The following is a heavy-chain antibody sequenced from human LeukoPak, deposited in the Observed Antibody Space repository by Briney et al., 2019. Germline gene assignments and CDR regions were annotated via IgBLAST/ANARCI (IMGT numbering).Heavy chain of an antibody. CDR1: GFTFSNYA. J-gene: IGHJ4*02. V-gene: IGHV3-23*01. CDR3: AKDMQERELGDGYFDY. Sequence: PGGSLRLSCEASGFTFSNYAMSWVRQAPGKGLEWVSVITGGDGTTYYGDSVKGRFSISRDNSKNTVYLQMNSLRVEDTSIYYCAKDMQERELGDGYFDYAGQGILVTVSP. CDR2: ITGGDGTT. D-gene: IGHD1-26*01.